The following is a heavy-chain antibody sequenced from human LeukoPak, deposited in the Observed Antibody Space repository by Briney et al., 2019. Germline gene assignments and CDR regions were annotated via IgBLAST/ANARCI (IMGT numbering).Heavy chain of an antibody. CDR2: IIPIFGTA. CDR1: GGTFSSYA. Sequence: SVKVSCKASGGTFSSYAISWVRQAPGQGLEWMGGIIPIFGTANYAQKFQGRVTITADESTSTAYMELSSLRSEDTAVYYCARDCSSTSCPIDYWGQGTLVTVSS. V-gene: IGHV1-69*13. CDR3: ARDCSSTSCPIDY. J-gene: IGHJ4*02. D-gene: IGHD2-2*01.